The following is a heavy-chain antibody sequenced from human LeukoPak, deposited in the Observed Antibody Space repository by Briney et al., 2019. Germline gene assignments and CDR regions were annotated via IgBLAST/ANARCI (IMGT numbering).Heavy chain of an antibody. D-gene: IGHD1-26*01. CDR1: GFTFTNTW. V-gene: IGHV3-21*01. Sequence: PGGSLRLSCVASGFTFTNTWMTWVRQAPGQGLEWVSSISCTSSSIYYADSVKGRFTISRDNAKNSLDLQMNSLRAEDTAVYYCARGPKLSGYFDYWGQGTLVTVSS. CDR2: ISCTSSSI. J-gene: IGHJ4*02. CDR3: ARGPKLSGYFDY.